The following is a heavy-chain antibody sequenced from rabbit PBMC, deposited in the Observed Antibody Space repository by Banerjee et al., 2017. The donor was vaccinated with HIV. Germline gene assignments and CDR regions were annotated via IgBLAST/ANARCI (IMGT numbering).Heavy chain of an antibody. CDR1: GFSFSSNYW. V-gene: IGHV1S43*01. J-gene: IGHJ4*01. D-gene: IGHD8-1*01. CDR2: IYSSSGST. Sequence: QEQLEESGGDLVKPEGSLTLTCTASGFSFSSNYWLCWVRQAPGKGLELIACIYSSSGSTDYASWVNGRFTISRSTSLNTVDLKMTSLTAADTATYFCARGGYAGNSPFNLWGQGTLVPVS. CDR3: ARGGYAGNSPFNL.